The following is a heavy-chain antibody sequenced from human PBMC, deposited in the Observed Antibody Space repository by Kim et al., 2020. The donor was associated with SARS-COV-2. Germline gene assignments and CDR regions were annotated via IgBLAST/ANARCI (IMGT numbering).Heavy chain of an antibody. Sequence: GGSLRLSCAASGFTFDDYAMHWVRQAPGKGLEWVSLISGDGGSTYYADSVKGRFTISRDNSKNSLYLQMNSLRTEETALYYCAKDSGSSSWWGAAFDIWGQGTMVTVSS. V-gene: IGHV3-43*02. J-gene: IGHJ3*02. CDR3: AKDSGSSSWWGAAFDI. CDR1: GFTFDDYA. CDR2: ISGDGGST. D-gene: IGHD6-13*01.